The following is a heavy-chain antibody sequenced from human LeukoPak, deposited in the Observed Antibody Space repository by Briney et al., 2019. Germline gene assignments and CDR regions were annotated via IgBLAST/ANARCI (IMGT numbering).Heavy chain of an antibody. Sequence: GGSLRLSCAASGFTFSSYEMNWVRQAPGKGLEWVSYISSSGSTIYYADSVKGRFTISRDNAENSLDLQMHSLRAEDTAVYYCARGESAETYYYYYMDVWGKGTTVTVSS. D-gene: IGHD2-2*01. CDR2: ISSSGSTI. V-gene: IGHV3-48*03. CDR3: ARGESAETYYYYYMDV. CDR1: GFTFSSYE. J-gene: IGHJ6*03.